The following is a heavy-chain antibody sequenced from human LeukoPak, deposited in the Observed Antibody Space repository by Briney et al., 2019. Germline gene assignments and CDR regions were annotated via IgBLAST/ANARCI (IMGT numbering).Heavy chain of an antibody. CDR2: INSDGRST. Sequence: GGSLRLSCAASGFYFSNYWMHWVRQAPGKGLVWVSHINSDGRSTTFADSVKGRFTISRDNAKNTLFLQLNSLRAEDTAVYYCARGTSYDDSCSGYLFDYWGQGTLVTVSS. CDR1: GFYFSNYW. J-gene: IGHJ4*02. CDR3: ARGTSYDDSCSGYLFDY. V-gene: IGHV3-74*01. D-gene: IGHD4-17*01.